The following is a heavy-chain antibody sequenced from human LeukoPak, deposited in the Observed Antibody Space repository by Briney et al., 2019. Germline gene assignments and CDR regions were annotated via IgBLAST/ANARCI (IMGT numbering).Heavy chain of an antibody. V-gene: IGHV4-59*01. CDR2: IYYSGST. CDR3: ARPYGLNWNYDWFAP. D-gene: IGHD1-7*01. Sequence: SETLSLTCTVSGGSISSYYWSWIRQPPGKGLEWIGYIYYSGSTNYNPSLKSRVTISVDTSKNQFSLKLSSVTAADTAVYYCARPYGLNWNYDWFAPWGQGTLVTVSS. CDR1: GGSISSYY. J-gene: IGHJ5*02.